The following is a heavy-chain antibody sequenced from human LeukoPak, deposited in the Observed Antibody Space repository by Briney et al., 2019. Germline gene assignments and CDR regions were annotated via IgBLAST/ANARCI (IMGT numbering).Heavy chain of an antibody. J-gene: IGHJ4*02. V-gene: IGHV1-2*02. D-gene: IGHD6-13*01. CDR3: ARELAAAGTFDY. CDR1: GYTFTGYY. CDR2: INPNSGGT. Sequence: ASVKVSCKASGYTFTGYYMRWVRQAPGQGLEWMGWINPNSGGTNYAQKFQGRVTMTRDTSISTAYMELSRLRSDDTAVYYCARELAAAGTFDYWGQGTLVTVSS.